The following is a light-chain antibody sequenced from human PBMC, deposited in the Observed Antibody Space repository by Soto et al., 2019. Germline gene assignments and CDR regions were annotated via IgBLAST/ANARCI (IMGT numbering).Light chain of an antibody. CDR3: QQSYSIPHT. J-gene: IGKJ1*01. V-gene: IGKV1-39*01. CDR2: AAT. Sequence: DIQMTQSPSSLSASIGDRLTITCRASQSISIYLNWYQQKPGKAPRLLIYAATSLQSGVPSRFSGGGSGADFTLTVSSLQPEDCATYYCQQSYSIPHTFGQGTKVEIK. CDR1: QSISIY.